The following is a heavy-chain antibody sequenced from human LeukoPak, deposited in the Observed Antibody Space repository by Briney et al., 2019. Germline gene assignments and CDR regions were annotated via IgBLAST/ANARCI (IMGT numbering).Heavy chain of an antibody. J-gene: IGHJ4*02. V-gene: IGHV4-34*01. CDR2: INHSGST. Sequence: PSETLSLTCAVYGGSFSGYYWSWIRQPPGKGLEWIGEINHSGSTNYNPSLKSRVTISVDTSKNQFSLKLSSVTAADTAVYYCVRGYSYSSSSKTTPDFDYWGQGTLVTVSS. CDR1: GGSFSGYY. D-gene: IGHD6-6*01. CDR3: VRGYSYSSSSKTTPDFDY.